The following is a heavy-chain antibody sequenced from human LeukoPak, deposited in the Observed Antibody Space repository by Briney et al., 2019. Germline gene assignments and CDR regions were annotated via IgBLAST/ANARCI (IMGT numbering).Heavy chain of an antibody. D-gene: IGHD3-22*01. V-gene: IGHV1-46*01. CDR2: INPSGGST. J-gene: IGHJ4*02. CDR3: ARDPKDDTSGYYYFDY. Sequence: GASVKVSCKASGYTFTSYYMHWVRQAPGQGLEWMGAINPSGGSTSYAQKFQGRVTMTRDMSTSTVYMELSSLRSEDTAVYYCARDPKDDTSGYYYFDYWGQGTLVTVSS. CDR1: GYTFTSYY.